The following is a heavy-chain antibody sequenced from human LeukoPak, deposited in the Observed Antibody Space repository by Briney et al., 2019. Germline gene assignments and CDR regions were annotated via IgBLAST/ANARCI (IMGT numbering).Heavy chain of an antibody. Sequence: SETLSLTCTVSGGSISSYYWSWIRQPPGKGLEWIGYIYYSGSTNYNPSLKSRVTISVDTSKNQFSLKLSSVTAADTAVYYCARDRNSGSYGGWFDPWGQGTLVTVSS. V-gene: IGHV4-59*01. CDR2: IYYSGST. D-gene: IGHD1-26*01. CDR1: GGSISSYY. J-gene: IGHJ5*02. CDR3: ARDRNSGSYGGWFDP.